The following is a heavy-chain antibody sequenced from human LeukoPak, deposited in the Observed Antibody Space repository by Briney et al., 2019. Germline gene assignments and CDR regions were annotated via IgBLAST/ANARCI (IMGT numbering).Heavy chain of an antibody. J-gene: IGHJ5*02. CDR2: LYYSGRT. CDR1: GGSISSSSYY. D-gene: IGHD3-10*01. CDR3: ARGRPDGSGSYYKFDP. V-gene: IGHV4-39*01. Sequence: SETLSLTCTVSGGSISSSSYYWGWIRQPPGKGLEWIGSLYYSGRTYYNPSLKSRVTISVDTSKKQFSLKLSSVTAADTAVYYCARGRPDGSGSYYKFDPWGQGTLVTVSS.